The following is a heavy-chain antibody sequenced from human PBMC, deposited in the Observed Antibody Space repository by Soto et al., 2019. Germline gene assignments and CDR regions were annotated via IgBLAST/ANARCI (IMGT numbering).Heavy chain of an antibody. V-gene: IGHV3-74*01. CDR3: VRTSLVVAAATREDS. CDR1: GFTFSSYW. CDR2: INSDGSST. J-gene: IGHJ4*02. D-gene: IGHD2-15*01. Sequence: EVQLVESGGGLVQPGGSLRLSCAASGFTFSSYWMHWVRQAPGKGLVWVSRINSDGSSTSYADSVKGRFTISRDNAKNTLYLQMTGLGAEDTAVYYCVRTSLVVAAATREDSWGQGTLVTVSS.